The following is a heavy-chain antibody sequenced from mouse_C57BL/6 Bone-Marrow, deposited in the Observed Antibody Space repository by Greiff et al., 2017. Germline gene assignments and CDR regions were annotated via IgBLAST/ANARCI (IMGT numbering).Heavy chain of an antibody. D-gene: IGHD2-4*01. CDR1: GYAFTNYL. J-gene: IGHJ3*01. CDR3: ARHDDYDSFAY. V-gene: IGHV1-54*01. Sequence: VKLMESGAELVRPGTSVKVSCKASGYAFTNYLIEWVKQRPGQGLEWIGVINPGSGGTNYNEKFKGKATLTADKSSSTAYMQLSSLTSEDSAVYFCARHDDYDSFAYWGQGTLVTVSA. CDR2: INPGSGGT.